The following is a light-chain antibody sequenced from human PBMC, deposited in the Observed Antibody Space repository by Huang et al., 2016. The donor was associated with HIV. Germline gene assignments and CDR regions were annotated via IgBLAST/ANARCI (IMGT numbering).Light chain of an antibody. CDR1: QSVATN. V-gene: IGKV3-15*01. Sequence: EIIMTQSPATLSLSPGEGASLSCRANQSVATNLAWYLHRPGQNPRILIFGASTRASGRPGRFSGSGSGTQFTLTVSGLQSEDFAVYYCQQYHNWPYTFGQGTKLEI. CDR3: QQYHNWPYT. J-gene: IGKJ2*01. CDR2: GAS.